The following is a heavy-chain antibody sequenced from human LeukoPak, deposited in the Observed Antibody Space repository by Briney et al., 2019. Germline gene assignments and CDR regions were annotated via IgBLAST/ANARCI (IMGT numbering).Heavy chain of an antibody. D-gene: IGHD3-10*01. Sequence: SETLSLTCTVSGYSISSGYYWGWIRQPPGKGLEWIGSIYHSGSTNYNPSLKSRVTISVDTSKNQFSLKLSSVTAADTAVYYCARGGGYNWFDPWGQGTLVTVSS. J-gene: IGHJ5*02. CDR3: ARGGGYNWFDP. V-gene: IGHV4-38-2*02. CDR1: GYSISSGYY. CDR2: IYHSGST.